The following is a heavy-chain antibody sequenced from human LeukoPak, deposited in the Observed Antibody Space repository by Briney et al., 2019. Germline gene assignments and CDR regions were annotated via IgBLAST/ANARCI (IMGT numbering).Heavy chain of an antibody. V-gene: IGHV3-9*01. D-gene: IGHD6-19*01. J-gene: IGHJ4*02. Sequence: PGGSLRLSCAASGFTFDDYAMHWVRQAPGKGLEWVSGISWNSGSIGYADSVKGRFTISRDNAKNSLYLQMNSLRAEDTALYYCAKVGDPSGWYYFDYWGQGTLVTVSP. CDR1: GFTFDDYA. CDR3: AKVGDPSGWYYFDY. CDR2: ISWNSGSI.